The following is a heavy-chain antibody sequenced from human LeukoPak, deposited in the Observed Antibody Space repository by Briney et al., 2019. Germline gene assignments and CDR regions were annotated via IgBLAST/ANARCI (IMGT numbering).Heavy chain of an antibody. Sequence: GGSLRLSCAASGFTFSRFAMSWVRQAPGKGLEWVSGISGSGGSTYYADYVKGRFTISRDNSKNTLFLQMSSLRAEDTAIYYCAKDRQNYYGSGYYFDYWGQGTLVTVSS. CDR3: AKDRQNYYGSGYYFDY. V-gene: IGHV3-23*01. J-gene: IGHJ4*02. CDR2: ISGSGGST. CDR1: GFTFSRFA. D-gene: IGHD3-10*01.